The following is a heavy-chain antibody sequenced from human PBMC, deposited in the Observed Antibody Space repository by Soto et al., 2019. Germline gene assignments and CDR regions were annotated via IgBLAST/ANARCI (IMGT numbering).Heavy chain of an antibody. D-gene: IGHD5-12*01. V-gene: IGHV3-23*01. CDR3: AKDTTSSGYEYSPYFDY. Sequence: GGSLRLSCAASGFTFSSYAMSWVRQAPGKGLEWVSAISGSGGSTYYADSVKGRFTISRDNSKNTLYLQMNSLRAEDTAVYYCAKDTTSSGYEYSPYFDYWGQGTLVTVSS. CDR2: ISGSGGST. CDR1: GFTFSSYA. J-gene: IGHJ4*02.